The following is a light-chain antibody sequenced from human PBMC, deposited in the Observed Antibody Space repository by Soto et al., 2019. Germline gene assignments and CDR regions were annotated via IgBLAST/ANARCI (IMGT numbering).Light chain of an antibody. CDR3: SSHSSSSAYYV. Sequence: QSVLTQPASVSGSPGQSITISCTGTSSDIGYYDYVSWYQRHSGKAPKLIIYEVNNRPSGVSNRFSGSKSVNTASLTISGLQAEDEADYYCSSHSSSSAYYVFGTGTKVTV. CDR1: SSDIGYYDY. CDR2: EVN. V-gene: IGLV2-14*01. J-gene: IGLJ1*01.